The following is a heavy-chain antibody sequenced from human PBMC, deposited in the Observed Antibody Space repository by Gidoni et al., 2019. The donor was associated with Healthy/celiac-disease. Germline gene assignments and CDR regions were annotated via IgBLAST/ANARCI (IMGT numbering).Heavy chain of an antibody. V-gene: IGHV3-21*01. CDR3: ARDGAEEMATTPVDY. CDR2: ISSSSSYI. CDR1: GFNFSSYS. Sequence: EVQLVESGGGLVKPGGSLRLSCAASGFNFSSYSMNWVRQAPGKGLDWVSSISSSSSYIYYADSVKGRFTISRDNAKNSLYLQMNSLRAEDTAVYYCARDGAEEMATTPVDYWGQGTLVTVSS. D-gene: IGHD1-1*01. J-gene: IGHJ4*02.